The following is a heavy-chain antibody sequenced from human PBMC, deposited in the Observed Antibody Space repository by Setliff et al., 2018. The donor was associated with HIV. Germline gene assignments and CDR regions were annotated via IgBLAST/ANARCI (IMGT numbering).Heavy chain of an antibody. J-gene: IGHJ4*02. Sequence: GASVKVSYKASGYTFITYGISWVRQAPGQGLEWMGWISAYNGNTDYAQNLQDRVTMTTDTSTSTAYMELRSLRSDDTAVYYCARVPGDYGDNPIDFWGQGTSVTVSS. CDR2: ISAYNGNT. CDR1: GYTFITYG. V-gene: IGHV1-18*01. D-gene: IGHD4-17*01. CDR3: ARVPGDYGDNPIDF.